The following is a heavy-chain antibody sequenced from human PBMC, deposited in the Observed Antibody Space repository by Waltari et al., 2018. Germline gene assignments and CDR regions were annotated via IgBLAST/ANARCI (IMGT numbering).Heavy chain of an antibody. Sequence: EVQLVESGGGLVKPGGSLRRSCAASGFTSSSYSMNWVRQAPGKGLEWVSSISSSSSYIYYADSVKGRFTISRDNARNSLYLQMNSLRAEDTAVYYCAREIAARCMDVWGKGTTVTVSS. CDR1: GFTSSSYS. J-gene: IGHJ6*03. D-gene: IGHD6-6*01. V-gene: IGHV3-21*01. CDR2: ISSSSSYI. CDR3: AREIAARCMDV.